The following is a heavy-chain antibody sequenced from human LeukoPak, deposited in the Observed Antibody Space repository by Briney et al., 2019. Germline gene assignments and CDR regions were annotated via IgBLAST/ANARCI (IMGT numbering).Heavy chain of an antibody. Sequence: PSETLSLTCTVSGYSISSGYYWGWIRQPPGKGLGWIGSIYHSGSTYYNPSLKSRVTISVDTSKNQFSLKLSSVTAADTAVYYCAREDYYYYYMDVWGKGTTVTVSS. CDR1: GYSISSGYY. CDR2: IYHSGST. CDR3: AREDYYYYYMDV. V-gene: IGHV4-38-2*02. J-gene: IGHJ6*03.